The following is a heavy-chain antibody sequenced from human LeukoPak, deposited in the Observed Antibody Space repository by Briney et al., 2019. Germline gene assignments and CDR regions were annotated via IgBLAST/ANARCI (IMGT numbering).Heavy chain of an antibody. Sequence: PGGSLRLSCAASGFAFSRFPMHWVRQAPGKGLEWVAVFTFDGNDKFYADSVKGRFTISRDNSRNTLYLQMNSLRAEDTAVYYCARDWRGSASGYFRGPIDYWGQGTLVTVSS. V-gene: IGHV3-30-3*01. J-gene: IGHJ4*02. CDR3: ARDWRGSASGYFRGPIDY. D-gene: IGHD3-22*01. CDR1: GFAFSRFP. CDR2: FTFDGNDK.